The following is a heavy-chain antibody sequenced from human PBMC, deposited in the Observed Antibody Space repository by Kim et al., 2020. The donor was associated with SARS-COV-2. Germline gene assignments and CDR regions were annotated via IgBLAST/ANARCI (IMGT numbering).Heavy chain of an antibody. CDR1: GITFSMYG. V-gene: IGHV3-23*03. Sequence: GGSLRLSCAVSGITFSMYGMAWVRQAPGKGLEWVSIIHDDGSSSNYADSVKGRFTISRDNSKDTLYLQLNSLRAEDTAVYYCVKSPRAQSYWYFALWGRGTPVTVSS. CDR2: IHDDGSSS. CDR3: VKSPRAQSYWYFAL. J-gene: IGHJ2*01.